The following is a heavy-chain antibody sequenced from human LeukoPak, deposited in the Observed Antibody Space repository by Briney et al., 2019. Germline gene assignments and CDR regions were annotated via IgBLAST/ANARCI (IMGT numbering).Heavy chain of an antibody. CDR2: INWNGGST. V-gene: IGHV3-20*04. D-gene: IGHD1-26*01. CDR1: GFTFDDYG. CDR3: ARDPGVGATMGEADY. J-gene: IGHJ4*02. Sequence: GGSLRLSCAASGFTFDDYGMSWVRQAPGKGLEWVSGINWNGGSTGYADSVKGRFTISRDNAKNSLYLQMNSLRAEDTAVYYCARDPGVGATMGEADYWGQGTLVTVSS.